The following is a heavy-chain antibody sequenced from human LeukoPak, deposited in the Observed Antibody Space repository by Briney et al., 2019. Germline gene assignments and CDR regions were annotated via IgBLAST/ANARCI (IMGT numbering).Heavy chain of an antibody. D-gene: IGHD5-24*01. CDR2: INHSGST. J-gene: IGHJ4*02. Sequence: SETLSLTCAVYGGSFSGYYWSWIRQPPGKGLEWIGEINHSGSTNYNPSLKSRVTISVDTSKNQSSLKLSSVTAADTAVYYCARGDGYNFFDSWGQGTLVTVSS. CDR3: ARGDGYNFFDS. V-gene: IGHV4-34*01. CDR1: GGSFSGYY.